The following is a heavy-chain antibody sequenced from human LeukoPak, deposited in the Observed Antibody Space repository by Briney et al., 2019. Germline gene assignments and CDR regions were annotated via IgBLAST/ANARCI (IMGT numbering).Heavy chain of an antibody. CDR1: GYTFTSYE. Sequence: GASVKVSCKASGYTFTSYEINWVRQATGQGLEWMGWMNPKSGNAGYAQKFQGRVSITRNSSISTVYMELSSLRSEDTAVYYCARGLRGNYWGQGTLVTVSS. CDR2: MNPKSGNA. D-gene: IGHD3-16*01. J-gene: IGHJ4*02. V-gene: IGHV1-8*03. CDR3: ARGLRGNY.